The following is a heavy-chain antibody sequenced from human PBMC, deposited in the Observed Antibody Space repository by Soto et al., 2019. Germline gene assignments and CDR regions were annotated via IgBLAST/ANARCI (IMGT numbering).Heavy chain of an antibody. J-gene: IGHJ6*02. CDR3: ARARFDSWSHIYYGLDV. CDR2: INHSGTA. CDR1: GXSFSGYS. Sequence: LSLTCAVYGXSFSGYSWTWLRQPPGKGLEWIGEINHSGTADYNPALKSRVTMSADTSKNQFSLRMTSVTAADTAVYYCARARFDSWSHIYYGLDVWGQGTTVTVSS. V-gene: IGHV4-34*01. D-gene: IGHD3-3*01.